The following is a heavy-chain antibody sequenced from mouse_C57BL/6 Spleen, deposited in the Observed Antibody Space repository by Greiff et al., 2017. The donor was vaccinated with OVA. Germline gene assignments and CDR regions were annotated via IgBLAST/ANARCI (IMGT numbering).Heavy chain of an antibody. J-gene: IGHJ2*01. CDR1: GFTFSSYA. V-gene: IGHV5-4*01. D-gene: IGHD3-1*01. CDR3: ARDREEGYFDY. CDR2: ISDGGSYT. Sequence: EVKLVESGGGLVKPGGSLKLSCAASGFTFSSYAMSWVRQTPEKRLEWVATISDGGSYTYYPDNVKGRFTISRDNAKNNLYLQMSHLKSEDTAMYYCARDREEGYFDYWGQGTTLTVSS.